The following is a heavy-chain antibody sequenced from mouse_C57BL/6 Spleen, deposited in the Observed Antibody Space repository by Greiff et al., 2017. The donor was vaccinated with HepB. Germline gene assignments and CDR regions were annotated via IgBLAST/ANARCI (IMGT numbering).Heavy chain of an antibody. CDR2: IYPGSGST. CDR3: ARWGTTVVEGYDMDY. D-gene: IGHD1-1*01. CDR1: GYTFTSYW. J-gene: IGHJ4*01. V-gene: IGHV1-55*01. Sequence: VQLQQPGAELVKPGASVKMSCKASGYTFTSYWITWVKQRPGQGLEWIGDIYPGSGSTNYNEKFKSKATLTVDTSSSTAYMQLSSLTSEDSAVYYCARWGTTVVEGYDMDYWGQGTSVTVSS.